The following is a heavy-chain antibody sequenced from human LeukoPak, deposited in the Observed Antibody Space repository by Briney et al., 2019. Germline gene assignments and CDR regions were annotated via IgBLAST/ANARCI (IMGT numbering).Heavy chain of an antibody. CDR3: TTDRYYYDSSGYGY. CDR2: IKSKTDGGTT. V-gene: IGHV3-15*01. CDR1: GFTFSNAW. D-gene: IGHD3-22*01. J-gene: IGHJ4*02. Sequence: GGSLRLSCAASGFTFSNAWMSWVRQAPGKGLEWVGRIKSKTDGGTTDYAAPVKGRFTISRDDSKNTLYLQMNSLKTEDTAVYYCTTDRYYYDSSGYGYWGRGTLVTVSS.